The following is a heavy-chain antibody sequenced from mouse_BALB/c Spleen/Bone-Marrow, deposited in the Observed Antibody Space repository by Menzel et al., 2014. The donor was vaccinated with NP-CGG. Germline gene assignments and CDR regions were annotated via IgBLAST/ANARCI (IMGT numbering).Heavy chain of an antibody. J-gene: IGHJ2*01. CDR2: ISDGSSTI. V-gene: IGHV5-17*02. CDR3: ARLDVGGY. Sequence: EVMLVESGGGLVQPGGSRKLSCAASGFTFSSFGMHWVRQAPEKGLEWVAYISDGSSTIYYADTVKGRFTIFRDNPKNTPFLQMTSLRSEDTAMYYCARLDVGGYWGQGTTLTVSS. CDR1: GFTFSSFG.